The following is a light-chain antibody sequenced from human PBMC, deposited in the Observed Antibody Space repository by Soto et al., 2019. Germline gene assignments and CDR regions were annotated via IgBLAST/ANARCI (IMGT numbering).Light chain of an antibody. CDR3: QQRFIWPPLT. CDR2: GAS. Sequence: EIVMTQSPATLSVSPGERATLSCRASQSVSSNLAWYQQKPGQAPRLLIYGASTRATGIPARFSGSGSGTDFTLTISSLEPEDFAVYYCQQRFIWPPLTFGGGTKVEIK. CDR1: QSVSSN. J-gene: IGKJ4*01. V-gene: IGKV3-15*01.